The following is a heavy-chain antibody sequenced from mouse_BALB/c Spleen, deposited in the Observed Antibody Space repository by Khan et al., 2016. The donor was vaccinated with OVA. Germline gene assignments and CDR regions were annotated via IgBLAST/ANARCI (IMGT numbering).Heavy chain of an antibody. Sequence: QVQLQQSGPSLVQPSQSLSITCTVSGFSLTSYGVHWVRQSPGKGLEWLGVIWRGGSTDYNAAFMSRLSITKDTSKRQVFFKMNSLQADDTAIYYGAKNDYDGIAYWGQGTLVTVSA. CDR3: AKNDYDGIAY. D-gene: IGHD2-4*01. CDR1: GFSLTSYG. J-gene: IGHJ3*01. CDR2: IWRGGST. V-gene: IGHV2-5-1*01.